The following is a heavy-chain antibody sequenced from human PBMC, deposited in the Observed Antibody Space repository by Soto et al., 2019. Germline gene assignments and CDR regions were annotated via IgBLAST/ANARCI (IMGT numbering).Heavy chain of an antibody. D-gene: IGHD3-10*01. CDR2: IKSDGRIT. CDR3: ARGGRGGYYKDA. Sequence: EVQLVESGGGLVQPGGSLRLSCAASGFTFSNYWIHWVRQAPGKGLGWVSRIKSDGRITNYADSVKGRFTISRDNAKNTVYVEMNSLRAEDTAVYYCARGGRGGYYKDAWGKGTTVTVSS. CDR1: GFTFSNYW. V-gene: IGHV3-74*01. J-gene: IGHJ6*03.